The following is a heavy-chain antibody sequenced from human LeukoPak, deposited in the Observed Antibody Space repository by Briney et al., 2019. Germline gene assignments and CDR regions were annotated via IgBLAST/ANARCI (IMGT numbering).Heavy chain of an antibody. CDR2: INTNTGNP. D-gene: IGHD3-22*01. Sequence: GASVKVYCKASGYTFTSYAMNWVRQAPGQGLEWMGWINTNTGNPTYAQGFTGRFVFSLDTSVSTAYLQISSLKAEDTAVYYCAREAHYYDSRGYLPIDYWGQGTLVTVSS. CDR3: AREAHYYDSRGYLPIDY. J-gene: IGHJ4*02. CDR1: GYTFTSYA. V-gene: IGHV7-4-1*02.